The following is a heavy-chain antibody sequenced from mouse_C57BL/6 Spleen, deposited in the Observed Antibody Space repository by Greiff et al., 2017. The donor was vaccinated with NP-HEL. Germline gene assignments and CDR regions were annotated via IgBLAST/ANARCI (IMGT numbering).Heavy chain of an antibody. CDR2: ISAGGSYT. Sequence: EVQGVESGGGLVKPGGSLKLSCAASGFTFSSYAMSWVRQTPEKRLEWVATISAGGSYTYYPDNVKGRFTISRDNAKNNLYLQMSHLKSEDTAMYYCARERGSSYNYAMDYWGQGTSVTVSS. CDR3: ARERGSSYNYAMDY. V-gene: IGHV5-4*01. D-gene: IGHD1-1*01. J-gene: IGHJ4*01. CDR1: GFTFSSYA.